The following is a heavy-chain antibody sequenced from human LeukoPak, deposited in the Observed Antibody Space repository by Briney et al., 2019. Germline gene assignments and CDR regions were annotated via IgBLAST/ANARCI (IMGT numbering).Heavy chain of an antibody. CDR3: ARVSVVAGWLQLYYYYYMDV. Sequence: GGSLRLSCAAPGFTFSSYSMNWVRQAPGKGLEWVSYISSSSSTIYYADSVKGRFTISRDNAKNSLYLQMNSLRAEDTAVYYCARVSVVAGWLQLYYYYYMDVWGKGTTVTVSS. D-gene: IGHD5-24*01. J-gene: IGHJ6*03. CDR1: GFTFSSYS. V-gene: IGHV3-48*01. CDR2: ISSSSSTI.